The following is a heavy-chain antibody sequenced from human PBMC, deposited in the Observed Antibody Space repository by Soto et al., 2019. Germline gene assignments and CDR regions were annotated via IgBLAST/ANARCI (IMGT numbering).Heavy chain of an antibody. D-gene: IGHD2-21*02. V-gene: IGHV1-58*01. CDR2: IVVGSGNT. CDR1: GFTFTSSA. J-gene: IGHJ4*02. CDR3: AADLGHIVVVTATHPTFDY. Sequence: QMQLVQSGPEVKKPGTSVKVSCKASGFTFTSSAVQWVRQARGQRLEWIGWIVVGSGNTNYAQKFQERVTITRDMSTSTDYMERSSLRSEDTAVYYCAADLGHIVVVTATHPTFDYWGQGTLVTVSS.